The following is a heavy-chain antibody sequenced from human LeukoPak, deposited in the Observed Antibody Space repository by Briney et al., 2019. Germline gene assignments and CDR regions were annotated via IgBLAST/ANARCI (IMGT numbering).Heavy chain of an antibody. CDR2: ITSSSSTI. CDR3: ARVSGYSALAFDI. CDR1: GFTFNIYS. Sequence: AGSLRLSCAASGFTFNIYSMHWVRQAPGKGLEWVSYITSSSSTIYYADSVKGRFTTSRDNAKNSPYLQINSLRAEDTAVYYCARVSGYSALAFDIWGQGTMVTVSS. V-gene: IGHV3-48*01. J-gene: IGHJ3*02. D-gene: IGHD5-12*01.